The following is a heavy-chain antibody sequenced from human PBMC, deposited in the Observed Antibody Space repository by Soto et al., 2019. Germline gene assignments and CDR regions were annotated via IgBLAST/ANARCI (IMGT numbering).Heavy chain of an antibody. V-gene: IGHV3-23*01. CDR1: GFTFSSYA. D-gene: IGHD5-12*01. J-gene: IGHJ6*02. CDR3: AKAQWLRFEYGMDV. CDR2: IRVSGGST. Sequence: GGSLRLSCAASGFTFSSYAMSWVRQAPGKGLEWVSAIRVSGGSTYYADSVKGRFTISRDNSKNTLYLQMSSLRAEDTAVYYCAKAQWLRFEYGMDVWGQGTTVTVSS.